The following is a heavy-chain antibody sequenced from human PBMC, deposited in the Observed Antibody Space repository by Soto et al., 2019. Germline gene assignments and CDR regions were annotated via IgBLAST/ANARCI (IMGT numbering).Heavy chain of an antibody. CDR1: GYTLTELS. CDR3: ATSPMPLGYCSGGSCYRDAFDI. J-gene: IGHJ3*02. V-gene: IGHV1-24*01. D-gene: IGHD2-15*01. CDR2: FDPEDGET. Sequence: ASVKVSCKVSGYTLTELSMHWVRQAPGKGLEWMGGFDPEDGETIYAQKFQGRVTMTEDTSTDTAYMELSSLRSEDTAVYYCATSPMPLGYCSGGSCYRDAFDIWGQGTMVTVS.